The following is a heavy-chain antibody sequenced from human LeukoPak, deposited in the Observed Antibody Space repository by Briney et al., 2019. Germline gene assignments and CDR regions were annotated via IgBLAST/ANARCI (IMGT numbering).Heavy chain of an antibody. Sequence: SGGSLRLSCAASGFTFRSYGMHWVRQAPGKGLEWVTFTGYDGSNKYYTDSVKGRFTISRDNSKNTLYLQMNSLRTEDTAVYYCAKDSYYYYIDVWGKGTTVTVSS. CDR2: TGYDGSNK. CDR1: GFTFRSYG. J-gene: IGHJ6*03. V-gene: IGHV3-30*02. CDR3: AKDSYYYYIDV.